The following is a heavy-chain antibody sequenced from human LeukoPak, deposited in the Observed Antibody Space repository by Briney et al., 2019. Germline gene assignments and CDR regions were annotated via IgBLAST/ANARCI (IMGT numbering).Heavy chain of an antibody. J-gene: IGHJ6*02. V-gene: IGHV3-11*01. CDR2: ITNGGSTI. D-gene: IGHD3-9*01. CDR1: GFTFSDYN. CDR3: ARSIGLTGGGVDV. Sequence: GGSLRLSCAASGFTFSDYNMNWVRQAPGKGLEWVSYITNGGSTIHHADSVKGRFTIPRDNAKKTLHLQMNSLRAEDTAVYYCARSIGLTGGGVDVWGQGTTVTVSS.